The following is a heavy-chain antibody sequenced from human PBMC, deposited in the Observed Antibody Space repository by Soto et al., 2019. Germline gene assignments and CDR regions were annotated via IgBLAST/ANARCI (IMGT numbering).Heavy chain of an antibody. Sequence: GESLKISCKGSGYSFTGYWIGWVRQMPGKGLEWMGIIYPGDSDTRYSPSFQGQVTISADESISTAYLQWSSLKASDTAMYYCARRSDTAMVTDYYGMDVWGQGTTVTVSS. V-gene: IGHV5-51*01. D-gene: IGHD5-18*01. CDR2: IYPGDSDT. CDR1: GYSFTGYW. CDR3: ARRSDTAMVTDYYGMDV. J-gene: IGHJ6*02.